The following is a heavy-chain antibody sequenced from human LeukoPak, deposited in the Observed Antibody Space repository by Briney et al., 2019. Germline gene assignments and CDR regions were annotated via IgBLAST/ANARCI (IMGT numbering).Heavy chain of an antibody. V-gene: IGHV3-11*01. CDR3: AREDVMVAAILVRAFDL. CDR2: ISSGGSTI. CDR1: GFIFSDYN. Sequence: GGSLRLSCAASGFIFSDYNMNWIRQAPGKGLEWVSSISSGGSTIQYADSVKGRFSISRDNAKNSLSLQLKSLRAEDTAVYYCAREDVMVAAILVRAFDLWGQGTMVTVSS. D-gene: IGHD2-21*02. J-gene: IGHJ3*01.